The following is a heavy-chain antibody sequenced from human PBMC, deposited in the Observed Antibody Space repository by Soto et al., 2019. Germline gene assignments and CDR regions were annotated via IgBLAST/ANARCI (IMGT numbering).Heavy chain of an antibody. J-gene: IGHJ4*02. CDR2: INPSGGST. CDR1: GYTFTSYY. V-gene: IGHV1-46*01. CDR3: AVGALFYYYDY. D-gene: IGHD1-26*01. Sequence: GASVKVSCKACGYTFTSYYMHWVRQAPGQGLEWMGIINPSGGSTSYAQKFQGRVTMTRDTSTSTVYMELSSLRSEDTAVYYCAVGALFYYYDYWGQGTLVTVSS.